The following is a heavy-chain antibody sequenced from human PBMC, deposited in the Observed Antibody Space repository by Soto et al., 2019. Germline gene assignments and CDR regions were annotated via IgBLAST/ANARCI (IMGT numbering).Heavy chain of an antibody. J-gene: IGHJ4*02. D-gene: IGHD3-22*01. Sequence: GGSLRLSCAASGFTFSSYGMHWVRQAPGEGLEWVAVIWYDGSNKYYADSVKGRFTISRDDSKNTLYLQMNSLRAEDTAVYYCARDRRSGYYSLAFDYWGQGTLVTVSS. CDR2: IWYDGSNK. CDR3: ARDRRSGYYSLAFDY. V-gene: IGHV3-33*01. CDR1: GFTFSSYG.